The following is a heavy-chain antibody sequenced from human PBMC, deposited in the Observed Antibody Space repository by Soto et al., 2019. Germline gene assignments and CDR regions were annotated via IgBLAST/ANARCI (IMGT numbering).Heavy chain of an antibody. CDR2: IYSGGST. CDR1: GFTVSSNY. CDR3: ARDPPYYDFRLVV. D-gene: IGHD3-3*01. J-gene: IGHJ6*02. V-gene: IGHV3-66*01. Sequence: EVQLVESGGGLVQPGGSLRLSCAASGFTVSSNYMSWIRQAPGKGLEWVSLIYSGGSTYYADSVKGRFTISRDNSKNTLYLQMNCLRAEDTAVYYCARDPPYYDFRLVVWGQGTKVTVSS.